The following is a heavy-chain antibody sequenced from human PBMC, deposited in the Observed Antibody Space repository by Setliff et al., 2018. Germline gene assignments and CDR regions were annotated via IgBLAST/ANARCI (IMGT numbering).Heavy chain of an antibody. CDR2: ISDSGST. D-gene: IGHD6-19*01. CDR3: ARGRAGHSGH. V-gene: IGHV4-61*10. Sequence: SETLSLTCTVSGGSVGNSFYYWNWIRQPAGKGLEWIGEISDSGSTNYNPSLKSRVTISVDTSKNQFSLKLSSVTAADTAVYYCARGRAGHSGHWGQGTLVTVSS. J-gene: IGHJ4*02. CDR1: GGSVGNSFYY.